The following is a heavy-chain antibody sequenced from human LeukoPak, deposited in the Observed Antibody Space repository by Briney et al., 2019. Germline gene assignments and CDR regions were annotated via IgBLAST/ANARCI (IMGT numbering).Heavy chain of an antibody. CDR1: GGSISSSSYY. CDR3: ARWAVAGTGGFDY. CDR2: IYYSGST. Sequence: SETLSLTCTVSGGSISSSSYYWGWIRQPPGKGLEWIGSIYYSGSTYYNPSLKSRVTISVDTSKNQFSLKLSSVTAADTAVYYCARWAVAGTGGFDYWGQGTLVTVSS. V-gene: IGHV4-39*07. D-gene: IGHD6-19*01. J-gene: IGHJ4*02.